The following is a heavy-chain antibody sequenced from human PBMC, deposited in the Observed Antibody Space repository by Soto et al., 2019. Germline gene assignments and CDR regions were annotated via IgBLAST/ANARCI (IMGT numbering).Heavy chain of an antibody. J-gene: IGHJ3*02. CDR2: MNPNSGNT. CDR1: GYTFTSYD. D-gene: IGHD2-15*01. V-gene: IGHV1-8*01. Sequence: ASVKVSCKASGYTFTSYDINWVRQATGQGLEWMGWMNPNSGNTGYAQKFQGRVTMTRSTSISTAYMELSSLRSEDTAVYYCARGREDIVVVVAPTVFDICGQGTLVTVSS. CDR3: ARGREDIVVVVAPTVFDI.